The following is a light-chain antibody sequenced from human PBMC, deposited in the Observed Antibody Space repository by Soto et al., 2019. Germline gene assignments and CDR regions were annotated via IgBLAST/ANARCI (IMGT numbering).Light chain of an antibody. CDR3: QHYSNWPPWT. V-gene: IGKV3-15*01. J-gene: IGKJ1*01. CDR2: GAS. CDR1: QSVGSN. Sequence: EIVMTQSPGTLSVSPGERATLSCRVSQSVGSNLAWYQQKAGQAPRLLIYGASTRATGIPVRFTGSGSGTELTLTISSLQSEDFAVYYCQHYSNWPPWTFGRGTKVEIK.